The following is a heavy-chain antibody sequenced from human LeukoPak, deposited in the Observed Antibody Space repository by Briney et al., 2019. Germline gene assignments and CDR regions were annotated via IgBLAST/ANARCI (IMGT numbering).Heavy chain of an antibody. CDR1: GYSFTRFG. D-gene: IGHD2-8*02. J-gene: IGHJ4*02. V-gene: IGHV1-18*01. Sequence: ASVKVSCKASGYSFTRFGITWVRQAPGQGLEWMGWISALYGHTNYAQKFQGRVTMTTDTSTSTAYIELGSLRSDDTAVYYCARDFYHGHCAGLSCFLLDSWGQGALVIVSS. CDR2: ISALYGHT. CDR3: ARDFYHGHCAGLSCFLLDS.